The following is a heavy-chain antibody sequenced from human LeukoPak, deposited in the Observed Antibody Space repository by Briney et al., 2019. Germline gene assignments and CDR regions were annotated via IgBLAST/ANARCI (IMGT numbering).Heavy chain of an antibody. V-gene: IGHV3-7*01. CDR3: ARDPEDIVVVVAATRQLAP. J-gene: IGHJ5*02. CDR1: GFTFSSYW. D-gene: IGHD2-15*01. CDR2: IKQDGSEK. Sequence: GGSLRLSCAASGFTFSSYWMSWVRQAPGKGLEWVANIKQDGSEKYYVDSVKGRFTISRDNAKNSLYPQMNSLRAEDTAVYYCARDPEDIVVVVAATRQLAPWGQGTLVTVSS.